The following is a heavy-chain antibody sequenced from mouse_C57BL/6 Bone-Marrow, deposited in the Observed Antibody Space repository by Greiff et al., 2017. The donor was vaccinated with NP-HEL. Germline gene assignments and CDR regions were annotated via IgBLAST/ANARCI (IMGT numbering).Heavy chain of an antibody. CDR2: FHPYNDDT. CDR1: GYTFTTYP. CDR3: ARGVTTVGATGGWYFDV. J-gene: IGHJ1*03. V-gene: IGHV1-47*01. D-gene: IGHD1-1*01. Sequence: VQLQQSGAELVKPGASVKMSCKASGYTFTTYPIEWMKQNHGKSLEWIGNFHPYNDDTKYNEKFKGKATLTVEKSSSTVYLELSRLTSDDSAVYYCARGVTTVGATGGWYFDVWGTGTTVTVSS.